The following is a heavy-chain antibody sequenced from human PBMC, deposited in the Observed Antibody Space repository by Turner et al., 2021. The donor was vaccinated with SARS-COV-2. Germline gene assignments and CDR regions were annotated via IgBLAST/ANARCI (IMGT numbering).Heavy chain of an antibody. Sequence: EVQLVESGGGLIQPGGSLRLSCAASGFTVSSNYMSWVRQAPGKGLEWVSVSYSGGSTFYADSVKGRFTISRDNSKNTLYLQMNSLRAEDTAVYYCARDLGGLRFDYWGQGTLVTVSS. CDR1: GFTVSSNY. CDR3: ARDLGGLRFDY. V-gene: IGHV3-53*01. J-gene: IGHJ4*02. CDR2: SYSGGST. D-gene: IGHD2-15*01.